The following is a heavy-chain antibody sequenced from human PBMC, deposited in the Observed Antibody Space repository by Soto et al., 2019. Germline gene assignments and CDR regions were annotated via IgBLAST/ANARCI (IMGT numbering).Heavy chain of an antibody. CDR3: ARTRNVGGIRSGYPTYYYYYYGMDV. D-gene: IGHD3-22*01. V-gene: IGHV1-69*01. Sequence: QVQLVQSGAEVKKPGSSVKVSCKASGGTFSSYAISWVRQAPGQGLEWMGGIIPIFGTANYAQKFQGRVTITADESKSTAYRELGSLRSEDTAVYYCARTRNVGGIRSGYPTYYYYYYGMDVWGQGTKVTVSS. J-gene: IGHJ6*02. CDR2: IIPIFGTA. CDR1: GGTFSSYA.